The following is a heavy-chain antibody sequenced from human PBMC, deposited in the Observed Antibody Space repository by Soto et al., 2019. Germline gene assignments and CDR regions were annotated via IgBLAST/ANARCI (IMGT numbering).Heavy chain of an antibody. CDR2: ISAHNGNT. CDR3: ARGRYGDY. Sequence: QVHLVQSGAEVKKPGASVKVSCKGSGYTFTSYGITWVRQAPGQGLEWMGWISAHNGNTDYAQKLQGRVTGNRDPSTSTAYMELRSLRSDDTAVYYCARGRYGDYWGQGALVTVSS. J-gene: IGHJ4*02. D-gene: IGHD1-1*01. CDR1: GYTFTSYG. V-gene: IGHV1-18*01.